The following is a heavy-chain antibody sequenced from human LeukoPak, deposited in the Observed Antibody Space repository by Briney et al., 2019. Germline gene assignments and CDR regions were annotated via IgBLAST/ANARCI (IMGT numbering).Heavy chain of an antibody. CDR2: IYPGDSDT. D-gene: IGHD3-10*01. Sequence: GESLKISCKGSGYSFTSYWIRWVRQMPEKGLEWMGIIYPGDSDTRYSPSFQGQVIISVDKSISTAYLQWSSLKASDTAMYYCARRVNNWFDPWGQGTLVTVSS. V-gene: IGHV5-51*01. CDR1: GYSFTSYW. CDR3: ARRVNNWFDP. J-gene: IGHJ5*02.